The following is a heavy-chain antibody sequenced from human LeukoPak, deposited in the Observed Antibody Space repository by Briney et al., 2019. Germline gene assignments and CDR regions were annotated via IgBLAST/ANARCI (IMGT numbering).Heavy chain of an antibody. CDR3: ARDRYGDFEDY. Sequence: SETLSLTCNVSGGSINTANYYWTWIRQPPGKGLEWIGYISYSGTPYYNPSLNSRVTISLDTSKNQFSLIPNSVTAADTAMYYCARDRYGDFEDYWGQGTLVTVSS. J-gene: IGHJ4*02. CDR2: ISYSGTP. CDR1: GGSINTANYY. V-gene: IGHV4-30-4*08. D-gene: IGHD4-17*01.